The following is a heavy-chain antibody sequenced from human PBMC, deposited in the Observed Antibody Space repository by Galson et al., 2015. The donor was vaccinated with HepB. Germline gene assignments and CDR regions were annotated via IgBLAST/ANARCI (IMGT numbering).Heavy chain of an antibody. D-gene: IGHD1-26*01. CDR1: GFTVSSNY. Sequence: SLRLSCAASGFTVSSNYMSWVRQAPGKGLEWVSVIYSGGSTYYADSVKGRFTTSRHNSKNTLYLQMNSLRAEDTAVYYCARDYRGYFDYWGQGTLVTVSS. CDR2: IYSGGST. CDR3: ARDYRGYFDY. V-gene: IGHV3-53*04. J-gene: IGHJ4*02.